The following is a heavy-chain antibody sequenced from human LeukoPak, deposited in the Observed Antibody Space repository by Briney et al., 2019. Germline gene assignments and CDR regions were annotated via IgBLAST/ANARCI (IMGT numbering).Heavy chain of an antibody. CDR3: ARGGAYQPGHSHCYQFMDV. Sequence: SSETLSLTCTVSGDSMSNFYWSWIRQPAGKGLEWIGRIYTNGGTNYISSLKSRVTVSLDTSRNQFSLKLSSVTAADTAVYYCARGGAYQPGHSHCYQFMDVWGKGTTVTVSA. J-gene: IGHJ6*04. CDR1: GDSMSNFY. CDR2: IYTNGGT. D-gene: IGHD2-2*01. V-gene: IGHV4-4*07.